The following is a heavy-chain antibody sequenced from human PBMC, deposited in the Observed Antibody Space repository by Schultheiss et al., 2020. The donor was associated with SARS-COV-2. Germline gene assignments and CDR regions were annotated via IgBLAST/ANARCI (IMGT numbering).Heavy chain of an antibody. Sequence: SETLSLTCTVSGGSISSYYWSWIRQPPGKGLEWIGYIYYSGSTNYNPSLKSRVTISVDTSKNQFSLKLSSVTAADTAVYYCASLSYLHSGSYRTFDYWGQGTLVTVSS. J-gene: IGHJ4*02. V-gene: IGHV4-59*12. D-gene: IGHD1-26*01. CDR2: IYYSGST. CDR3: ASLSYLHSGSYRTFDY. CDR1: GGSISSYY.